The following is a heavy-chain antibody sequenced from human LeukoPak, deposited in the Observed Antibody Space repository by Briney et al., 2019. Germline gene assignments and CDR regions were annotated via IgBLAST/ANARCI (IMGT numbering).Heavy chain of an antibody. D-gene: IGHD5-12*01. CDR1: GFTFTNYA. CDR3: ARDLSGYGYHMDV. Sequence: PGGSLRPSCAASGFTFTNYAMHWVRQAPGKGLEGVSSISSGSTMYYGDSVKGRFTISRDNAKDSLYLQMNSLRAEDTAVYYCARDLSGYGYHMDVWGKGTTVTVSS. J-gene: IGHJ6*03. CDR2: ISSGSTM. V-gene: IGHV3-69-1*01.